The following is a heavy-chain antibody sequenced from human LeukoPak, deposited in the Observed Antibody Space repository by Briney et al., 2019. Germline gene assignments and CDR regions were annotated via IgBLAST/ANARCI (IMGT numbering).Heavy chain of an antibody. CDR3: ARLYCSGGSCYSFYYYYMDV. D-gene: IGHD2-15*01. J-gene: IGHJ6*03. V-gene: IGHV4-34*01. CDR2: INHSGST. CDR1: GGSFSGYY. Sequence: PSETLSLTCAVYGGSFSGYYWSWIRQPPGKGLEWIGEINHSGSTNYNPSLKSRVTISVDTAKNQFSLKLSSVTAADTAVYYCARLYCSGGSCYSFYYYYMDVWGKGTTVTISS.